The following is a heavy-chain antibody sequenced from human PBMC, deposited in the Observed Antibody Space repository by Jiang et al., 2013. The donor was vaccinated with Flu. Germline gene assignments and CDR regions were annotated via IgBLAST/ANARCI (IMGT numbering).Heavy chain of an antibody. D-gene: IGHD3-10*01. CDR2: ISTTSGFT. Sequence: VQLLESGGGLVKPGGSLRLSCAASGFTFSDHYMSWIRQAPGKGLEWISYISTTSGFTKYADSVKGRFTISRDNAKNSLYLQMGSLRAEDTAVYYCARTPWFGEVWGQGTLVTVSS. V-gene: IGHV3-11*03. CDR3: ARTPWFGEV. CDR1: GFTFSDHY. J-gene: IGHJ4*02.